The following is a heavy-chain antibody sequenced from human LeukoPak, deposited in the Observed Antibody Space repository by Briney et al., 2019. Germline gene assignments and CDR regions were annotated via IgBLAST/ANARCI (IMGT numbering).Heavy chain of an antibody. D-gene: IGHD3-10*01. CDR2: MSPNSGNT. Sequence: ASVKVSCKASGYTFTNFDINWVRQATGQGLEWMGWMSPNSGNTGYAQKFQGRVTMTRDTSISTAYMELSRLRSDDTAVYYCARDAGFGEYDWFDPWGQGTLVTVSS. J-gene: IGHJ5*02. CDR1: GYTFTNFD. CDR3: ARDAGFGEYDWFDP. V-gene: IGHV1-8*01.